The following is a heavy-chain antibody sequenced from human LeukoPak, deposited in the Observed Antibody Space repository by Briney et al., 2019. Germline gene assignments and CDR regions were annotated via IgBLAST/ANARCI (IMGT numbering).Heavy chain of an antibody. CDR2: INPNSGGT. J-gene: IGHJ5*02. CDR3: ARDSSLIVGATRWFDP. V-gene: IGHV1-2*02. CDR1: GYTFTGYY. Sequence: GASVKVSCKASGYTFTGYYMHWVRQAPGQGLEWMGWINPNSGGTNYAQKFQGRVTMTRDTSISTAYMELSRLRSDDTAVYYCARDSSLIVGATRWFDPWGQGTLVTVSS. D-gene: IGHD1-26*01.